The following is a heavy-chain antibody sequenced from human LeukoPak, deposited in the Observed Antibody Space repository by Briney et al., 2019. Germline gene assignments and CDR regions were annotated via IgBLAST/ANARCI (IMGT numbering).Heavy chain of an antibody. CDR3: ARHRGSSSWFDY. CDR1: GGSISSYF. V-gene: IGHV4-59*08. J-gene: IGHJ4*02. D-gene: IGHD6-13*01. CDR2: VYYSGST. Sequence: SETLSLTCTVSGGSISSYFWSWIRQPPGKGLEWIGYVYYSGSTNYNPSLKGRVTISVDTSKNQFSLRLSSVSAADTAVYYCARHRGSSSWFDYWGQGTLVTVSS.